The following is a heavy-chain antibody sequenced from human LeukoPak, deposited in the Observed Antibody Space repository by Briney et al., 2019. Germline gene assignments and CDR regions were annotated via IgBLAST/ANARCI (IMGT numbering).Heavy chain of an antibody. CDR3: ARAGWDSSGYYLDY. J-gene: IGHJ4*02. D-gene: IGHD3-22*01. CDR1: GFTFDDYD. V-gene: IGHV3-20*03. Sequence: PGGSLRLSFAAPGFTFDDYDMTWVGQAPGKGLEWVSGFNWNGGSTGYADSVKGRFTISRDNSKNTLYLQMNSLRAEDTAVYYCARAGWDSSGYYLDYWGQGTLVTVSS. CDR2: FNWNGGST.